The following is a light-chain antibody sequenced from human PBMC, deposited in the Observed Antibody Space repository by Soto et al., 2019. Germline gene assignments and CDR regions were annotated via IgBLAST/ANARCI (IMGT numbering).Light chain of an antibody. J-gene: IGKJ4*01. Sequence: DIQMTKSPSSLSASVGDRVTITCRASQGISNYLAWYQQKPGKVPKLLIYAASTLQSGVTSRFSGSGSGTDFTLTISSLQPEDVATYYCQKCGVAPFTFGGGTKVEI. V-gene: IGKV1-27*01. CDR3: QKCGVAPFT. CDR1: QGISNY. CDR2: AAS.